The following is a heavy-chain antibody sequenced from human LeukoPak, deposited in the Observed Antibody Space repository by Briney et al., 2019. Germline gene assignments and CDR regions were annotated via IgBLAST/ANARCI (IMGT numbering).Heavy chain of an antibody. D-gene: IGHD6-13*01. CDR1: GYTFSSYG. CDR2: ISAYNGDT. V-gene: IGHV1-18*01. CDR3: AHLPGYSSTWLSFDI. J-gene: IGHJ3*02. Sequence: ASVKVSCKASGYTFSSYGISWVRQAPGQGLEWMGWISAYNGDTKYAQEFQDRVTMTTDTSTSTAYMELRSLRSDDTAVYYCAHLPGYSSTWLSFDIWGQGTMVTVSS.